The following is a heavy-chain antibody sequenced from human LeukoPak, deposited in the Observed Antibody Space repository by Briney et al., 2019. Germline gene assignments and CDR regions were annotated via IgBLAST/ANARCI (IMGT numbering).Heavy chain of an antibody. V-gene: IGHV1-69*13. CDR3: ARDHYYYGSGSYLRLLDY. Sequence: SVKVSCKASGGTFSSSAISWVRQAPGQGLEWMGGIIPIFGTANYAQKFQGRVTITADESTSTAYMELSSLRSEDTAVYYCARDHYYYGSGSYLRLLDYWGQGTLVTVSS. D-gene: IGHD3-10*01. J-gene: IGHJ4*02. CDR2: IIPIFGTA. CDR1: GGTFSSSA.